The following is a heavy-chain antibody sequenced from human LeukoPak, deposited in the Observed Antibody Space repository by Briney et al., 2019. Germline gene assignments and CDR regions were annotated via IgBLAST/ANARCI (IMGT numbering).Heavy chain of an antibody. D-gene: IGHD1-26*01. J-gene: IGHJ1*01. Sequence: SETLSLTCTVSGGSFNSYYWTWIRQPPGKGLEWIGYIYSSGSTNYNPSLKSRLTISVDTSKNQFSLKLSSVTAADTAVYYCARTVYSGRHAYFQHWGQGTLVTVSS. CDR1: GGSFNSYY. V-gene: IGHV4-59*01. CDR2: IYSSGST. CDR3: ARTVYSGRHAYFQH.